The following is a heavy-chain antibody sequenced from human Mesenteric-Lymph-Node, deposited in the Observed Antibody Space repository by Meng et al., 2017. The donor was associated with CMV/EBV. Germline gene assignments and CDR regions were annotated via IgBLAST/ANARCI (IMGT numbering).Heavy chain of an antibody. V-gene: IGHV3-30*02. CDR1: GFSFSTSG. D-gene: IGHD5-18*01. J-gene: IGHJ4*02. CDR3: AKEGGYHY. Sequence: LRLACAASGFSFSTSGMHWVRQAPGKGLEWVAFTPYDGSDKYYADSVKGRFTISRDNSKNTLYLQMNSLRAEDTAVYYCAKEGGYHYWGQGTLVTVSS. CDR2: TPYDGSDK.